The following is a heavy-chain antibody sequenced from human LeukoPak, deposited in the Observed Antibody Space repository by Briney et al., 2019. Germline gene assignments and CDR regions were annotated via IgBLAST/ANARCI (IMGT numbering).Heavy chain of an antibody. J-gene: IGHJ3*02. V-gene: IGHV3-9*03. Sequence: GGSLRLSCAASGFTFDDYAIHWVRQAPGKGLEWVSGISWNSGSIGYADSVKGRFTISRDNAKNSLYLQMNSLRAEDMALYYCVRGQIFGVVIIHDAFDIWGQGTMVTVSS. CDR1: GFTFDDYA. CDR2: ISWNSGSI. CDR3: VRGQIFGVVIIHDAFDI. D-gene: IGHD3-3*01.